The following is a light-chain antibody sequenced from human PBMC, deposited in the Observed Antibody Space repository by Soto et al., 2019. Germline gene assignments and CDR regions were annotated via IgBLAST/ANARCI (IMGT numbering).Light chain of an antibody. J-gene: IGKJ2*01. CDR1: QSISIW. CDR2: KAS. V-gene: IGKV1-5*03. Sequence: DIQMTQSPSTLSASVGDRVTITCRASQSISIWLAWYQQKPGKVPSLLIYKASSLHTGVSSRFSGSGSGTEFTLTISSLQPDDFATYYCQQYNSHPYVFGQGTKLEIK. CDR3: QQYNSHPYV.